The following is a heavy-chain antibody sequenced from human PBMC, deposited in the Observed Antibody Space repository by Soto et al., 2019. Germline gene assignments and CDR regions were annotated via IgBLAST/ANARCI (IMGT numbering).Heavy chain of an antibody. J-gene: IGHJ5*02. V-gene: IGHV1-8*01. CDR2: MTPNSGNT. CDR3: ARNPYGSGLFDP. CDR1: GYNFIDYD. Sequence: QVHLVQSGAEVKKPGASVKVSCKASGYNFIDYDINWVRQSTGQGLEWMGWMTPNSGNTCYAQKFQGRVTLTRDTSIGAAYMELSSLKSEDTAVYYCARNPYGSGLFDPWGQGTLVTVSS. D-gene: IGHD6-19*01.